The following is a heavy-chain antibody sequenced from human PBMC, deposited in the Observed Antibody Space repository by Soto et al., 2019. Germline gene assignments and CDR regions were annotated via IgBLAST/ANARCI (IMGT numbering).Heavy chain of an antibody. Sequence: SETLSLTCTVSGGSISSYYWSWIRQPPGKGLEWIGYIYYSGSTNYNPSLKSRVTISVDTSKNQFSLKLSSVTAADTAVYYCARGDRCSGGSCHGRDAFDIWGQGTMVTVSS. D-gene: IGHD2-15*01. CDR3: ARGDRCSGGSCHGRDAFDI. J-gene: IGHJ3*02. CDR2: IYYSGST. CDR1: GGSISSYY. V-gene: IGHV4-59*01.